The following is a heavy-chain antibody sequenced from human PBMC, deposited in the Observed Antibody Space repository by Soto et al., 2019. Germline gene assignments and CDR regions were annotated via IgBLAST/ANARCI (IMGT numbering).Heavy chain of an antibody. CDR1: GYTFTSYA. Sequence: GASVKGSCRASGYTFTSYAMHWVRQAHRQRLEWMGWINAGNGNTKYSQKFQGRVTITRDTSASTAYMELSSLRSEDTAVYYCARGSGFWSGLTYYGMDVWGQGTTVTVSS. J-gene: IGHJ6*02. CDR2: INAGNGNT. V-gene: IGHV1-3*01. D-gene: IGHD3-3*01. CDR3: ARGSGFWSGLTYYGMDV.